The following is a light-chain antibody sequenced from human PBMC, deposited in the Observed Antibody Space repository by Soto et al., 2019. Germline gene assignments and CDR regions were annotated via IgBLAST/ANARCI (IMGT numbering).Light chain of an antibody. J-gene: IGKJ4*01. CDR3: QQYGSVPLT. CDR1: ESVSTNY. Sequence: EIVLTQSPGTLSLSPGERATLSCRASESVSTNYLAWYQQKPGQAPRLLISGASSRATGIPDRFSGSGCGADFTLTINRLEPEDFAVYYCQQYGSVPLTFGGGTKVEIK. V-gene: IGKV3-20*01. CDR2: GAS.